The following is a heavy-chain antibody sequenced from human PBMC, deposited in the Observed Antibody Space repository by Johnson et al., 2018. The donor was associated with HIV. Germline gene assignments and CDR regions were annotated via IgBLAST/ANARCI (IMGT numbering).Heavy chain of an antibody. V-gene: IGHV3-23*04. D-gene: IGHD2-15*01. CDR2: ISGSGGTT. CDR1: GFTFSTYA. CDR3: VRGGSDAFDI. J-gene: IGHJ3*02. Sequence: VESGGGLVQPGGSLRLSCAASGFTFSTYAMSWVRQAPEKGLEWVSSISGSGGTTYYADSVKGRFTISRENAKNSLYLQMNSLSPGDTAVYYCVRGGSDAFDIWGQGTMVTVSS.